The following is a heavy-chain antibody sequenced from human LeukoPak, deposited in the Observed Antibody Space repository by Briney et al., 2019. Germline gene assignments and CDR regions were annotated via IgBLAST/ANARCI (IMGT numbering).Heavy chain of an antibody. CDR2: IKPDGSGE. CDR3: EVAIFGVVINGYNWFDP. D-gene: IGHD3-3*01. CDR1: GFNFNTYW. Sequence: GGSLRLSCAASGFNFNTYWMTWVRQAPGKGLEWVANIKPDGSGEFYVDSVKGRFAISRDNAKNSLSLQMNSLRAEDTAVYYCEVAIFGVVINGYNWFDPWGQGTLVTVSS. J-gene: IGHJ5*02. V-gene: IGHV3-7*01.